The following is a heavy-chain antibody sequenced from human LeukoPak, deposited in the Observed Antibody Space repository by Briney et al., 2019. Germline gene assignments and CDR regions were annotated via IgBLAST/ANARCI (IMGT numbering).Heavy chain of an antibody. Sequence: GASVKVSCKASGYTFPSYFMHWVRQTPGQGLEWMGIINPTGGSTNYAQKFQGRVTMTRDTSTSTVYMELSSLSSDDTAVYYCARTAARRFDYWGQGTLVTVSS. D-gene: IGHD6-6*01. CDR3: ARTAARRFDY. J-gene: IGHJ4*02. V-gene: IGHV1-46*01. CDR2: INPTGGST. CDR1: GYTFPSYF.